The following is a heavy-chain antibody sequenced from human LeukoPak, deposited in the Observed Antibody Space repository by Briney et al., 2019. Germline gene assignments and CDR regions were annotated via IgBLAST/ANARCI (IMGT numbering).Heavy chain of an antibody. D-gene: IGHD4-17*01. CDR2: ISYDGGNK. Sequence: GRSLRLSCAASGFTFSSYAMHWVRQAPGKGLEWVAVISYDGGNKYYADSVKGRFTISRDNSKNTLYLQMNSLRAEDTAVYYCARDETSHGDYGYWGQGTLATVSS. CDR1: GFTFSSYA. CDR3: ARDETSHGDYGY. V-gene: IGHV3-30*04. J-gene: IGHJ4*02.